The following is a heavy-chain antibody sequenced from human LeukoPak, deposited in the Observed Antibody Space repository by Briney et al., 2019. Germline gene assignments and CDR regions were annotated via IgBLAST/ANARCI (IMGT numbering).Heavy chain of an antibody. D-gene: IGHD3-22*01. J-gene: IGHJ4*02. CDR3: AKDSYYYDSSGYSD. CDR1: GFTVSSNY. CDR2: IYSGGST. Sequence: GGSLRLSCAASGFTVSSNYMSWVRQAPGKGLEWVSIIYSGGSTYYADSVKGRFTISRDNSKNTLYLQMNSLRAEDTAVYYCAKDSYYYDSSGYSDWGQGTLVTVSS. V-gene: IGHV3-53*01.